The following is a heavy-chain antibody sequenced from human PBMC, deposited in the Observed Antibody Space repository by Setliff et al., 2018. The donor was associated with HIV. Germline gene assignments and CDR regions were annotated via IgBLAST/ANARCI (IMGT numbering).Heavy chain of an antibody. V-gene: IGHV4-34*01. CDR3: AITIVGVTTEMY. CDR2: VNHNGNI. Sequence: SETLSLTCGLNGVPFSDYYWNWIRQSPGKGLEWIVEVNHNGNINYNPSLQSRVTVSVDTSKPQFSLKMHSVTAADTAVYYCAITIVGVTTEMYWGQGTLVTVSS. CDR1: GVPFSDYY. J-gene: IGHJ4*02. D-gene: IGHD2-21*02.